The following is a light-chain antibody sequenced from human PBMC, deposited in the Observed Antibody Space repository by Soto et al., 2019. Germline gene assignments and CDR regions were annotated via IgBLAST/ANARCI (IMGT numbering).Light chain of an antibody. CDR1: SGDVGAYDR. CDR3: CSHAGGSSWV. J-gene: IGLJ3*02. CDR2: DVT. V-gene: IGLV2-11*01. Sequence: QSALTQPRSVSGSPGQSVTISCTGTSGDVGAYDRVSWYQHHPTKAPKLIIYDVTNRPSGVPYRFSVSKSGSTASLTISGLQAEDEADYYCCSHAGGSSWVFGGGTQLTVL.